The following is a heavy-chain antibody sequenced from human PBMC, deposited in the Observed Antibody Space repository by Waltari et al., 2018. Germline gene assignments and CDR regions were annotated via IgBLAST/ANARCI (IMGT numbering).Heavy chain of an antibody. CDR2: SSSSSSTM. CDR3: ARDPVGVTAARPDY. CDR1: GFTFSRYS. V-gene: IGHV3-48*02. J-gene: IGHJ4*02. Sequence: EVYLVESGGALVQPGGSLRLSCAASGFTFSRYSMNWVRHAPGKGLEWVSYSSSSSSTMSYAYSVKGRFTISRDNAKNSRYLQMNSLGDEDTAVYYCARDPVGVTAARPDYWGQGTLVTVSS. D-gene: IGHD6-6*01.